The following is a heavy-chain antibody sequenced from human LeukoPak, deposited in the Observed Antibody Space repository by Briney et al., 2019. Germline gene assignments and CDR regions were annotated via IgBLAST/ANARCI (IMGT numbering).Heavy chain of an antibody. J-gene: IGHJ6*03. D-gene: IGHD6-13*01. Sequence: PGGSLRLSCAASRFTFSTYGMNWVRQTPGKGLEWVSAISGSGNRAYHADSVKGRFTISRDNAKNSLYLQMNSLRAEDTALYYCARQTAAGTYYYYYYMDVWGKGTTVTVSS. CDR3: ARQTAAGTYYYYYYMDV. CDR2: ISGSGNRA. CDR1: RFTFSTYG. V-gene: IGHV3-23*01.